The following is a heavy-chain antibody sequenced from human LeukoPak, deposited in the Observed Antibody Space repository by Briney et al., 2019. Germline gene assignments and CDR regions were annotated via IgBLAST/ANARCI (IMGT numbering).Heavy chain of an antibody. CDR2: ISAYNGNT. D-gene: IGHD3-22*01. CDR3: ARAYYDSSGYYLP. CDR1: GYTFTSYG. V-gene: IGHV1-18*01. Sequence: ASVKVSCKASGYTFTSYGISWVRQAPGQGLEWMGWISAYNGNTNYAQKLQGRVTMTRDTSTSTVYMELSSLRSEDTAVYYCARAYYDSSGYYLPWGQGTLVTVSS. J-gene: IGHJ5*02.